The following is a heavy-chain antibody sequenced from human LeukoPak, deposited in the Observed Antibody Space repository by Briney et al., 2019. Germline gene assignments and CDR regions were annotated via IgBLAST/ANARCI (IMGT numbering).Heavy chain of an antibody. D-gene: IGHD3-10*01. J-gene: IGHJ6*02. CDR1: GFTFSSYW. CDR3: ARSFRRYGMDV. Sequence: QPGGSLRLSCAASGFTFSSYWMHWVRQAPGKGLVWVSHLNSDGSFTNYADSVKGRFTISRDNAQNSLCLQMNSLRVEDTAVYYRARSFRRYGMDVWGQGTTVTVSS. CDR2: LNSDGSFT. V-gene: IGHV3-74*01.